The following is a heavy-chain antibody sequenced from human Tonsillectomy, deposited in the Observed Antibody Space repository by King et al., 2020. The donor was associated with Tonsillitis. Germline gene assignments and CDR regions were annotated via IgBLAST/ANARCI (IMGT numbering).Heavy chain of an antibody. Sequence: QLVQSGAEVKKPGASVNVSCKASGYTFSTYYLHWVRQAPGQGLEWMGIISPSDGSTSYSQKFQGRVTMTSDTSTSTVYMELSSLRSEDTAFYYCARGPRDHLLMGEDGAFDVWGQGTMVTVSS. J-gene: IGHJ3*01. V-gene: IGHV1-46*01. CDR1: GYTFSTYY. D-gene: IGHD3-16*01. CDR3: ARGPRDHLLMGEDGAFDV. CDR2: ISPSDGST.